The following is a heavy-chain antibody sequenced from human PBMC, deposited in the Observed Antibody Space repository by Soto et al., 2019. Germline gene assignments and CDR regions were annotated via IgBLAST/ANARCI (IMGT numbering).Heavy chain of an antibody. CDR2: IYHSGST. CDR3: VRESVASGPNYFDT. V-gene: IGHV4-30-2*06. Sequence: PSETLSLTCSVSGGTITSGRSSWNWIRQSPGKGLEWIAYIYHSGSTYYNPSLKSRVTISVDRSENQFSLKLTSVTAADTAVYYCVRESVASGPNYFDTWGPGTLVTASS. D-gene: IGHD6-6*01. CDR1: GGTITSGRSS. J-gene: IGHJ5*02.